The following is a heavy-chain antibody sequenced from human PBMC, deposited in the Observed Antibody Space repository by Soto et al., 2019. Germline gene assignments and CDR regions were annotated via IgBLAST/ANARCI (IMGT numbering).Heavy chain of an antibody. Sequence: SETLSPTCAVYGGSFSGYYWSWIRQPPGKGLEWIGEINHSGSTNYNPSLKSRVTISVDTSKNQFSLKLSSVTAADTAVYYCARGVEGYDFWSARGFDPWGQGTLVTVSS. CDR3: ARGVEGYDFWSARGFDP. D-gene: IGHD3-3*01. J-gene: IGHJ5*02. CDR1: GGSFSGYY. V-gene: IGHV4-34*01. CDR2: INHSGST.